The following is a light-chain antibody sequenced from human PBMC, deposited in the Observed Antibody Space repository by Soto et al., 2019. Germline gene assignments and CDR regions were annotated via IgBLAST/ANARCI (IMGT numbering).Light chain of an antibody. CDR3: SSYTSSSTNV. CDR1: SSDVGIYNR. CDR2: EVS. J-gene: IGLJ1*01. V-gene: IGLV2-18*02. Sequence: QSALTQPPSVSGSPGQSVTISCTGTSSDVGIYNRVSWYQQPPGTAPKLIIYEVSNRPSGVPDRFSGSKSGNTASLTISGLQAEYEADYYCSSYTSSSTNVFGTGTKLTVL.